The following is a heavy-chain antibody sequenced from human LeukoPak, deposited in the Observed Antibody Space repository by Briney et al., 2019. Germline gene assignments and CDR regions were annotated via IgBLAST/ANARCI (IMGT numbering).Heavy chain of an antibody. CDR1: GYTFTSYG. CDR2: ISAYNGNT. D-gene: IGHD3-9*01. CDR3: ARDPPTPLTIFPQPANAFDI. V-gene: IGHV1-18*01. J-gene: IGHJ3*02. Sequence: GASVKVSCKASGYTFTSYGISWVRQAPGQGLEWMGWISAYNGNTNYAQKLQGRVTMTTDTSTSTAYMELRSLRSEDTAVYYCARDPPTPLTIFPQPANAFDIWGQGTMVTVSS.